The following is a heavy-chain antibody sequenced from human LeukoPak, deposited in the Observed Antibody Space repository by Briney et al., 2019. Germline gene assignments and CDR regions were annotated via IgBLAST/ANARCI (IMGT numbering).Heavy chain of an antibody. D-gene: IGHD2-2*02. CDR3: TTHPYCSSTSCYSF. CDR2: IKSKTDGGTT. CDR1: GFTFSNAW. J-gene: IGHJ4*02. V-gene: IGHV3-15*01. Sequence: MPGGSLRLSCAASGFTFSNAWMSWVRQAPGKGLEWVGRIKSKTDGGTTDYAAPVKGRFTISRDDSRDTLYLQMNGLKTEDTAVYYCTTHPYCSSTSCYSFWGQGTLVTVSS.